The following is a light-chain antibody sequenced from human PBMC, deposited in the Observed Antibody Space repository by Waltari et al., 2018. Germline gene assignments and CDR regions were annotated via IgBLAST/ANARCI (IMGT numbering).Light chain of an antibody. CDR2: EDV. CDR3: QAWDSGVAGV. Sequence: SYDFIQSPSVSVSPGHPATTPCSGNEVAQNNGCWYQQKPGQSPVLVIYEDVRRPPEIPQRFSGSNSGNTATLTISGTQPMDESDYYCQAWDSGVAGVFGTGTKVTVL. CDR1: EVAQNN. V-gene: IGLV3-1*01. J-gene: IGLJ1*01.